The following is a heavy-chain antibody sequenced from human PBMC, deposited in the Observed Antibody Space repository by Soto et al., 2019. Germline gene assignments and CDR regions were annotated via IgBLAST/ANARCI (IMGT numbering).Heavy chain of an antibody. CDR2: IDPIDSYT. CDR1: GYNFASYW. D-gene: IGHD2-2*01. J-gene: IGHJ6*02. CDR3: ARRYCSSTTCPSNYYGMDV. Sequence: GESLKISCQGSGYNFASYWISWVRQMPGKGLEWMGRIDPIDSYTNYSPSFQGHVTISADKSISTAYLQWSSLKASDTAMYYCARRYCSSTTCPSNYYGMDVWGQGTTVTVSS. V-gene: IGHV5-10-1*01.